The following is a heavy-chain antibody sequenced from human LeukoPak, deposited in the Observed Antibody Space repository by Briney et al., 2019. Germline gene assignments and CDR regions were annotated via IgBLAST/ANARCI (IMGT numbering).Heavy chain of an antibody. CDR3: ARPTTSTSGATDFYYYYMDV. V-gene: IGHV3-48*01. D-gene: IGHD1-1*01. J-gene: IGHJ6*03. Sequence: GGSLRLSCAASGFTFSSYTMNWVRQPPGKGLEWVSNIGTSSTTIYYADSVKGRFAISRDNAKNSLYLQMNSLRADDTAVYYCARPTTSTSGATDFYYYYMDVWGKGTTVTVSS. CDR2: IGTSSTTI. CDR1: GFTFSSYT.